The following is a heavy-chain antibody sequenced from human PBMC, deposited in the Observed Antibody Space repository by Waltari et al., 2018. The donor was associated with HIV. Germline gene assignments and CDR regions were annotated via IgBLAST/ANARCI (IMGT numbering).Heavy chain of an antibody. Sequence: QVQLRQWGAGLLKPTETLSLTCAVYGGPLRDYFWAWIRQSPDKGLEWIGENEHTGETNYNPSFKTRVAISLDMSKNQISLYLSSATAADTAVYYCVRGLGSRPFYRSYDIWGQGTLVTVSS. J-gene: IGHJ4*02. D-gene: IGHD3-16*01. CDR1: GGPLRDYF. CDR3: VRGLGSRPFYRSYDI. CDR2: NEHTGET. V-gene: IGHV4-34*01.